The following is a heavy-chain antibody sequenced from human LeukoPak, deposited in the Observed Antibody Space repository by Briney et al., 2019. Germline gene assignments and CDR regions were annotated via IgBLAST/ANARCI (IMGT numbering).Heavy chain of an antibody. D-gene: IGHD2-15*01. CDR1: GFTFSSHW. CDR3: ARVRMLVASGPNYYYYMDV. Sequence: GGSLRLSCAASGFTFSSHWMSWVRQAPGKGLEWVANIKQDGSEKYYVDSVKGRFTISRDNAKNSLYLQMNSLRAEDTAVYYCARVRMLVASGPNYYYYMDVWGKGTTVTVSS. CDR2: IKQDGSEK. V-gene: IGHV3-7*01. J-gene: IGHJ6*03.